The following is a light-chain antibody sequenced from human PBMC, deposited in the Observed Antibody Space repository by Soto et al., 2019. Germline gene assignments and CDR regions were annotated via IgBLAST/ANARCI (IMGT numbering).Light chain of an antibody. CDR2: DAS. CDR1: QSINTW. CDR3: QQYNSYST. J-gene: IGKJ1*01. Sequence: DIQLTQSPSFLSASVGDRVTITFRASQSINTWLAWYQQKPGKAPNLLIYDASTLESGVQSRFSGSGSGTDFTLTISSLQPDEFATDDCQQYNSYSTFGQGTKVDIK. V-gene: IGKV1-5*01.